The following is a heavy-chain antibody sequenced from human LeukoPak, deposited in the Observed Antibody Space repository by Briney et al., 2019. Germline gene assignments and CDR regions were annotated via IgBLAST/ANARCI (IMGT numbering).Heavy chain of an antibody. J-gene: IGHJ5*02. Sequence: ASVKVSCKASGYTFTGYYMHWVRQAPGQGLEWMGWINPNSGGTNYAQKFQGRVTMTRDKSISTAYLQWSSLKASDTAMYYCARRSRNSWNWFDPWGQGTLVTVSS. V-gene: IGHV1-2*02. CDR2: INPNSGGT. CDR1: GYTFTGYY. CDR3: ARRSRNSWNWFDP. D-gene: IGHD6-13*01.